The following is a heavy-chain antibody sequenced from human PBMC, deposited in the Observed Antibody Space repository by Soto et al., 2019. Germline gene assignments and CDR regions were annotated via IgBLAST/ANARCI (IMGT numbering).Heavy chain of an antibody. CDR2: ISYDGSNK. Sequence: QVQLVESGGGVVQPGRSLRLSCAASGFTFSSYAMHWVRQAPGTGLEWVAVISYDGSNKYYADSVKGRFTISRDNSKNTLYLQMNSLRAEDTAVYYCAREEWYQLLPAGLDYWGQGTLVTVSS. D-gene: IGHD2-2*01. CDR1: GFTFSSYA. CDR3: AREEWYQLLPAGLDY. J-gene: IGHJ4*02. V-gene: IGHV3-30-3*01.